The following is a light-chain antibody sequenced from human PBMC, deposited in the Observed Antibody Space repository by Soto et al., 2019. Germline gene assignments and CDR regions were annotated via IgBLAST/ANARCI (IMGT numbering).Light chain of an antibody. CDR3: QQHGAWT. CDR2: GAS. V-gene: IGKV3-20*01. Sequence: EIVLTQSPGTLSLSPGERATLSCRASQSVSSSYLAWYQQKPGQAPRLLIYGASSRATGIPDRFSGSGSGTDFILTISRLEPEDFAVYYCQQHGAWTFGQGTKVEIK. CDR1: QSVSSSY. J-gene: IGKJ1*01.